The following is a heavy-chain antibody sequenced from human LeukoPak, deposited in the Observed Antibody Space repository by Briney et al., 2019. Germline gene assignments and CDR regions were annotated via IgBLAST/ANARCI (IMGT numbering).Heavy chain of an antibody. CDR1: GFSLSTSGEG. Sequence: SGPTLVKPTQTLTLTCAFSGFSLSTSGEGVGWIRQPPGNALERLAIIYWNDDERYSPSLKSRPTITKDTSKNQVVLTMTNMDPVDTATYFCAHRCESSGWYYFDYWGQGTLVTVSS. CDR2: IYWNDDE. V-gene: IGHV2-5*01. D-gene: IGHD6-19*01. CDR3: AHRCESSGWYYFDY. J-gene: IGHJ4*02.